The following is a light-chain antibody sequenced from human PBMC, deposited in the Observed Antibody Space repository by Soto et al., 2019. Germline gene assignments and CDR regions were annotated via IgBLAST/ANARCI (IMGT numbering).Light chain of an antibody. CDR2: GAS. CDR3: QRYDISPFS. V-gene: IGKV3-20*01. J-gene: IGKJ2*01. Sequence: EIVLTQSPGTLSLSPGERATLSCRASQSVSSTYLAWYQQKPGQAPRLLIYGASIRATGIPDSFSGSESGTDFTPTISTLQPEDVAVYYYQRYDISPFSFGQGTKLEIK. CDR1: QSVSSTY.